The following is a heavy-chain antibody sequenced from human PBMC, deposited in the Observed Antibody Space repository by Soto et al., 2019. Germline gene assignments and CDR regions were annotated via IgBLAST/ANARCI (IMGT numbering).Heavy chain of an antibody. V-gene: IGHV3-21*01. Sequence: PGGSLRLSGAACGFTFSDYNINWVRQAPWKGPEWVSSISSTSTYIYYGDSVKGRFTISRDNAKNSLYLQMNSLRAEDTAVYYCARDSDLIVRTDWDYYYGMDVWGQRTTLTFSS. J-gene: IGHJ6*02. CDR1: GFTFSDYN. CDR2: ISSTSTYI. CDR3: ARDSDLIVRTDWDYYYGMDV. D-gene: IGHD2-15*01.